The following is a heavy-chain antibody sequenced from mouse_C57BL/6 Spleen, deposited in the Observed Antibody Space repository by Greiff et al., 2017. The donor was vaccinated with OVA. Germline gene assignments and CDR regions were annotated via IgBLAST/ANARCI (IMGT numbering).Heavy chain of an antibody. J-gene: IGHJ3*01. V-gene: IGHV7-3*01. Sequence: EVKLMESGGGLVQPGGSLSLSCAASGFTFTDYYMSWVRQPPGKALEWLGFIRNKANGYTTEYSASVKGRFTISRDNSQSILYLQMNALRAEDSATYYCARYEYDWAWFAYWGQGTLVTVSA. D-gene: IGHD2-14*01. CDR2: IRNKANGYTT. CDR1: GFTFTDYY. CDR3: ARYEYDWAWFAY.